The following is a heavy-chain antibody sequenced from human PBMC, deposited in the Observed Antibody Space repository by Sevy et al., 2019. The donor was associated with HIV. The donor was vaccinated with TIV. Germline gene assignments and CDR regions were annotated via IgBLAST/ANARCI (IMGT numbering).Heavy chain of an antibody. Sequence: SETLSLTCTVSGGSISSYYWSWIRQPPGKGLEWIGYIYYSRSTNYNPSLKSRVTISVDTSKNQFSLKLSSVIAADTAVYYCARDLENWGSGAFDIWGQGTMVTVSS. D-gene: IGHD7-27*01. CDR2: IYYSRST. CDR1: GGSISSYY. CDR3: ARDLENWGSGAFDI. V-gene: IGHV4-59*01. J-gene: IGHJ3*02.